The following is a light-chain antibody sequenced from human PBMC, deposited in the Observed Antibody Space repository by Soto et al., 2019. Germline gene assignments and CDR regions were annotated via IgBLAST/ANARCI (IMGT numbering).Light chain of an antibody. CDR2: DVV. CDR3: SSYTSTMTNV. Sequence: VLTQPASVSGSPGQSITISCTGTSSDVGGFNSVSWYQLRPGTAPKLILYDVVDRPSGVSYRFSGSKSGNTASLTISGLQAADEADYFCSSYTSTMTNVFGSGTRSPS. V-gene: IGLV2-14*03. CDR1: SSDVGGFNS. J-gene: IGLJ1*01.